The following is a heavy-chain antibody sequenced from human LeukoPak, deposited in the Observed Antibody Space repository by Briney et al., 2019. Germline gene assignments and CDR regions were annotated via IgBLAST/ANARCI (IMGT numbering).Heavy chain of an antibody. CDR1: GGSISSYF. CDR3: ARVFDDYYDSSANPPLWFDP. CDR2: VHYSGSP. Sequence: SETLSLTCTASGGSISSYFWSWIRQPPGMGLEWIGYVHYSGSPNYNPSLKSRVTISVDTSKNQFSLRLRSVTAADTAVYYCARVFDDYYDSSANPPLWFDPWGQGTLVTVSS. J-gene: IGHJ5*02. D-gene: IGHD3-22*01. V-gene: IGHV4-59*01.